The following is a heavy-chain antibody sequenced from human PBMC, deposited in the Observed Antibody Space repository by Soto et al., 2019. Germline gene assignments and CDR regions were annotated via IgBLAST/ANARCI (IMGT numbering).Heavy chain of an antibody. CDR1: DDSITANGYY. D-gene: IGHD3-16*01. CDR2: VYWTGST. J-gene: IGHJ4*02. Sequence: PSDTLSRTCTVSDDSITANGYYGGWIRQPRGRGLQWICNVYWTGSTFSHPSLQSRVTISVDTSKNQFSLHLSSVTAADTAVYYCARHAAYDSVWGKSDGSDYWGQGTLVTVSS. CDR3: ARHAAYDSVWGKSDGSDY. V-gene: IGHV4-39*01.